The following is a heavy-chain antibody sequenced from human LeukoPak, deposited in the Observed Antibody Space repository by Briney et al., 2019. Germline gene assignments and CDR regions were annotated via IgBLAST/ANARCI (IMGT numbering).Heavy chain of an antibody. CDR3: VRYYDSSGYTQGAFDF. CDR2: FFRGGRT. D-gene: IGHD3-22*01. Sequence: GGSLRLSCAASGLTVSSNYMGWVRQAPGKGLEWVSVFFRGGRTYYAHSVKGRFTISRDNSKNTLYLQINSLRAEDTAVYFCVRYYDSSGYTQGAFDFWGQGTMVTVSS. J-gene: IGHJ3*01. V-gene: IGHV3-66*02. CDR1: GLTVSSNY.